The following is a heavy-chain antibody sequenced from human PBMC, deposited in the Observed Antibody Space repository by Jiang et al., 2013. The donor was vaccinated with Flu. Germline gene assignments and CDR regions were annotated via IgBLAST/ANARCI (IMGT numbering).Heavy chain of an antibody. J-gene: IGHJ5*02. CDR3: ARAVVRGNNWFDP. D-gene: IGHD3-10*01. CDR2: IYYSGST. V-gene: IGHV4-61*01. Sequence: LLKPSETLSLTCTVSGGSVSSGSYYWSWIRQPPGKGLEWIGYIYYSGSTNYNPSLKSRVTISVDTSKNQFSLKLSSVTAADTAVYYCARAVVRGNNWFDPWGQGTLVTVSS. CDR1: GGSVSSGSYY.